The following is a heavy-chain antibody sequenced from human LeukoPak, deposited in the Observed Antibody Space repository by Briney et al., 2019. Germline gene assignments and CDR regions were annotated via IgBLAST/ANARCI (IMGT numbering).Heavy chain of an antibody. CDR1: GGSISSYY. Sequence: PSETLSLTCTVSGGSISSYYWSWIRQPPGKGLEWIGEINHSGITNYNPSLKSRVTISVDTSKNQFSLKLSSVTAADTAVFYCARLEVGATTYLFDYWGQGTLVTVSS. V-gene: IGHV4-34*01. J-gene: IGHJ4*02. CDR3: ARLEVGATTYLFDY. CDR2: INHSGIT. D-gene: IGHD1-26*01.